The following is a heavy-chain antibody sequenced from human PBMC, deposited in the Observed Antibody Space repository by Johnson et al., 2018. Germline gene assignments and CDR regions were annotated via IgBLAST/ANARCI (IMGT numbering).Heavy chain of an antibody. CDR3: ARVSYGDAFDI. CDR2: IWYDGSNK. Sequence: QLGRSLRLSCAASGFXFSSYGMHWVRQAPGKGLEWVAVIWYDGSNKYYADSVKGRFTISRDNSKNTLYLQMNSLRAEDTAVYYCARVSYGDAFDIWGQGTMVTVSS. D-gene: IGHD1-26*01. J-gene: IGHJ3*02. CDR1: GFXFSSYG. V-gene: IGHV3-33*01.